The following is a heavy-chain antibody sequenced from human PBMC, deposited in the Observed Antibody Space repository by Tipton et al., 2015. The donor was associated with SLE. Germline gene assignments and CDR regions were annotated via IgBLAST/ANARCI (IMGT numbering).Heavy chain of an antibody. V-gene: IGHV3-48*03. Sequence: SLRLSCAGSGFTFSSYEMNWVRQAPGKGLEWVSYSSSRGTIKYYADSVKGRFTISRDNAKNSLFLQMNSLRAEDTAIYYCSRPLPIGSAWRTGGWGQGTLVTVSS. D-gene: IGHD1-14*01. CDR2: SSSRGTIK. CDR3: SRPLPIGSAWRTGG. J-gene: IGHJ4*02. CDR1: GFTFSSYE.